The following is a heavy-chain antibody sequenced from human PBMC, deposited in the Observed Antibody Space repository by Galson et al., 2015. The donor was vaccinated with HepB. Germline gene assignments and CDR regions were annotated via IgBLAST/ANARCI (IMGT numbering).Heavy chain of an antibody. J-gene: IGHJ4*02. CDR3: ARAVRNQLLSEY. Sequence: SVKVSCKASGYTFTSYDVTWVRQAPGHGLEWMGWMNPKSTNTGYARKFQGRVTMTGDTSMDTAYVELSSLTSEDTAVYYCARAVRNQLLSEYWGQGTLVTVSS. CDR1: GYTFTSYD. CDR2: MNPKSTNT. D-gene: IGHD1-26*01. V-gene: IGHV1-8*01.